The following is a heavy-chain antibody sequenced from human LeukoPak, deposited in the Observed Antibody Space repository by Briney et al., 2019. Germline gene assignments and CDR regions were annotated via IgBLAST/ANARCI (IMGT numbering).Heavy chain of an antibody. CDR2: LNWNSGNI. D-gene: IGHD6-13*01. V-gene: IGHV3-9*01. J-gene: IGHJ5*02. CDR3: AKDIAAANWFDP. Sequence: GRSLRLSYAASGFTFDDYAMHWVRQAPGKGLEWVSGLNWNSGNIGYADSVKGRFTISRDNSKNTLYLQMNSLRAEDTAVYYCAKDIAAANWFDPWGQGTLVTVSP. CDR1: GFTFDDYA.